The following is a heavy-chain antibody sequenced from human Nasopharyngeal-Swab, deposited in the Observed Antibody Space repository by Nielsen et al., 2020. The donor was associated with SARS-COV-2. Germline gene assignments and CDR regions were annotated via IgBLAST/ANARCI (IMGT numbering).Heavy chain of an antibody. CDR3: ANRMPTVGATRYYCFDS. Sequence: GESLKISWAAPGFTFRSYARSWVRQAPGKGLEGVSTISGSGGSTYYADFVKGRFTISRDNSKNTLYLQMSSLRAEDTAVYYCANRMPTVGATRYYCFDSWGQGTLVTVSS. CDR2: ISGSGGST. CDR1: GFTFRSYA. D-gene: IGHD1-26*01. V-gene: IGHV3-23*01. J-gene: IGHJ4*02.